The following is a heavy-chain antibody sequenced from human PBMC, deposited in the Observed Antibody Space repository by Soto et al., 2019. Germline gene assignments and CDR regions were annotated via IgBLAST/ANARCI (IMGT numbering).Heavy chain of an antibody. Sequence: VAAVKVSCKASGYTFTSYYMHWVRQAPGQGREGMGIINPSGGSTSYAQKFQGRVTMTRDTYTSTVYMELSSLRSEDTAVYYCARAGADIVVVVAANPGVANSNWFDPWGQGTLVTVSS. V-gene: IGHV1-46*01. CDR1: GYTFTSYY. J-gene: IGHJ5*02. D-gene: IGHD2-15*01. CDR2: INPSGGST. CDR3: ARAGADIVVVVAANPGVANSNWFDP.